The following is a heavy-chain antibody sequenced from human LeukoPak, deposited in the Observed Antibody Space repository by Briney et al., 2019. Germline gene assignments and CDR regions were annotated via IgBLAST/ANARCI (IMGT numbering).Heavy chain of an antibody. CDR2: VYYSGST. CDR3: ARQAGYCSDGTCRIDY. CDR1: VGSISSSNYY. J-gene: IGHJ4*02. V-gene: IGHV4-39*01. D-gene: IGHD2-15*01. Sequence: PSETLSLTCTVSVGSISSSNYYWGWIRQPPGKGLEWIGSVYYSGSTYYNPSLKSRVTISLDTSKNQFSLKLSSVTAADTAVYYCARQAGYCSDGTCRIDYWGQGTLVTVSS.